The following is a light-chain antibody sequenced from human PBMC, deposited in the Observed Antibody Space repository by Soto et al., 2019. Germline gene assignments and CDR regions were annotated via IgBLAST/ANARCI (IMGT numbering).Light chain of an antibody. Sequence: ELVMTQSPATLSVSPGERATLSCRASQSVSSNLAWYQQKPGQAPRLLIYGASTRATGIPARFSGSGSGTKFTLTISSLQSEDLAVYYCQQYNNWPWAFGRGTKV. J-gene: IGKJ1*01. V-gene: IGKV3-15*01. CDR1: QSVSSN. CDR2: GAS. CDR3: QQYNNWPWA.